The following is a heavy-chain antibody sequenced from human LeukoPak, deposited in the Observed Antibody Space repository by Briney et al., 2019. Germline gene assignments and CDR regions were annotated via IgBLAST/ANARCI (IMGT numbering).Heavy chain of an antibody. CDR2: INHSGST. CDR3: ARATGTVGMDV. D-gene: IGHD1-1*01. CDR1: GGSISSFY. Sequence: SETLSLTCTVSGGSISSFYWSWIRQPPGKGLEWIGEINHSGSTNYNPSLKSRVTISVDTSKNQFSLKLSSVTAADTAVYYCARATGTVGMDVWGQGTTVTVSS. J-gene: IGHJ6*02. V-gene: IGHV4-34*01.